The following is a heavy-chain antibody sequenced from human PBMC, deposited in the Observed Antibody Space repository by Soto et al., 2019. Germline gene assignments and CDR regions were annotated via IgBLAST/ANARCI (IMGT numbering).Heavy chain of an antibody. D-gene: IGHD1-26*01. CDR3: AVGSSGFYYIY. V-gene: IGHV4-39*01. CDR1: GGSISSGNYY. J-gene: IGHJ4*02. Sequence: SETLSLTCTVSGGSISSGNYYWGWNRQPPGKGLEWIGSIYYSGSTYHNPPLKSRVTISKDTSKNQFSLRLSSVTAADTAVYYCAVGSSGFYYIYWGQGIQVTVSS. CDR2: IYYSGST.